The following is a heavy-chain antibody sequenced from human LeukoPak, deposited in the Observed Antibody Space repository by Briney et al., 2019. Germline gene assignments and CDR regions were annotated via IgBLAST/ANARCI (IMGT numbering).Heavy chain of an antibody. CDR2: STDSGSST. CDR1: GFTFSSYA. D-gene: IGHD2-15*01. J-gene: IGHJ4*02. V-gene: IGHV3-23*01. Sequence: PGGSLRLSCAASGFTFSSYAMSWVRQAPGKGLEWVSGSTDSGSSTNYADSVKGRFTISRDKSKNTLYLQMNSLRAEDTAIYYCAKGSGLVAHSPFDYWGQGTLVTVSS. CDR3: AKGSGLVAHSPFDY.